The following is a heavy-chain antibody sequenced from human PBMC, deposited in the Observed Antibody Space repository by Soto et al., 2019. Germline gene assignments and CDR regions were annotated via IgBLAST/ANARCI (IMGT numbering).Heavy chain of an antibody. CDR3: ARNIGYCSGGSCYRMGAFDI. CDR2: ISTGGSTM. V-gene: IGHV3-11*01. Sequence: GGSLRRSCAASGFYFSDFYMSWIRQAPGRGLEWVSYISTGGSTMYYADSVKGRFTISRDNAKNSLYLQMNSLRAEDTAVYYCARNIGYCSGGSCYRMGAFDIWGQGTMVTVS. J-gene: IGHJ3*02. D-gene: IGHD2-15*01. CDR1: GFYFSDFY.